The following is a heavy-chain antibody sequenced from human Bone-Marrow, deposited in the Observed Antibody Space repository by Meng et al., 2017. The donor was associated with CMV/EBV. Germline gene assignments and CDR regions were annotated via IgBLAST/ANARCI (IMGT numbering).Heavy chain of an antibody. D-gene: IGHD3-10*01. V-gene: IGHV3-53*01. CDR3: AKAFGGDGYYYHMDV. Sequence: GESLKISCAASGFTVSTKYMYWVRQAPGKGLEWVSIIYNGDYTYCLKSVKGRLTISRDKSKNTLYLQVNSLRAEDTAVYYCAKAFGGDGYYYHMDVWGQGPTVTVSS. CDR1: GFTVSTKY. CDR2: IYNGDYT. J-gene: IGHJ6*02.